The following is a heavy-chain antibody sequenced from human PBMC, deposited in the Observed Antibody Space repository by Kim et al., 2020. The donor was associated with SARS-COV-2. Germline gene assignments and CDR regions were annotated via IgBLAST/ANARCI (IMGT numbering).Heavy chain of an antibody. D-gene: IGHD3-3*01. Sequence: GGSLRLSCAASGFTFHDYTFHWIRQAPGKGLEWVSLMSWDGGTTYYADSVKGRFTVSRDNSKNSLYLQMKSLKTEDTALYFCTKDRPGCEICGYGMDVWG. J-gene: IGHJ6*01. CDR3: TKDRPGCEICGYGMDV. CDR1: GFTFHDYT. V-gene: IGHV3-43*01. CDR2: MSWDGGTT.